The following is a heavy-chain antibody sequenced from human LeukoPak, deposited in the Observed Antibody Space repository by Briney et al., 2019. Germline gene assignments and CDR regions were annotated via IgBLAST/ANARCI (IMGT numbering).Heavy chain of an antibody. D-gene: IGHD4-23*01. Sequence: ASVKVSCKASGYTFHTYAMNWVRQAPGHGLEWIGWINTNTGDPTYAQDSTGRFAFSLDTSVSTAYLEISGLRTEDTAVYFCARHLGGNLHYSYYYMDVWGKGTTVAVSS. J-gene: IGHJ6*03. CDR2: INTNTGDP. V-gene: IGHV7-4-1*02. CDR3: ARHLGGNLHYSYYYMDV. CDR1: GYTFHTYA.